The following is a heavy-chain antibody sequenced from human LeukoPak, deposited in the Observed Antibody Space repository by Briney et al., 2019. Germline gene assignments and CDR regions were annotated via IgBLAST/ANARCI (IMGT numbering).Heavy chain of an antibody. CDR2: IQQDGSEK. V-gene: IGHV3-7*01. Sequence: GGPLRLSCAASGFTFNYYWLTWVRQAPGKGLEWVANIQQDGSEKYYVDSVKGRFIISRDNAKNSLYLQMNSLRAEDTAVYYCARVRKLRTRGVMDPLDYWGQGTLVTVSS. CDR1: GFTFNYYW. CDR3: ARVRKLRTRGVMDPLDY. D-gene: IGHD3-10*01. J-gene: IGHJ4*02.